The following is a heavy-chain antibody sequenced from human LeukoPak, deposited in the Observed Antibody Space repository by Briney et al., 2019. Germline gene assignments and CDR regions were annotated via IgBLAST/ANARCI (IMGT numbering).Heavy chain of an antibody. CDR1: GGSISSGDYY. CDR3: ASTINNDYGDYGRFDY. Sequence: SETLSLTCTVSGGSISSGDYYWIWIRQPPGKGREWIGYLYYSGSTYYTPSLKSRVTISVDTSKNQFSLKLSSVTAAGTAVYYCASTINNDYGDYGRFDYWGQGTLVTVSS. CDR2: LYYSGST. J-gene: IGHJ4*02. V-gene: IGHV4-30-4*08. D-gene: IGHD4-17*01.